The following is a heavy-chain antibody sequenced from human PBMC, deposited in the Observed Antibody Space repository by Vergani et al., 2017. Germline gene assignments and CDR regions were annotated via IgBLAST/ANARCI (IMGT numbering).Heavy chain of an antibody. J-gene: IGHJ6*02. D-gene: IGHD2-8*01. Sequence: QVQLVQSGAEVKKPGASVKVSCKASGYTFTSYGISWVRQAPGQGLEWMGWISAYNGNTNYAQKLQGRVTMTTDTSTSTAYMGLRSLRSDDTAVYYCARDRMDYYYYYGMDVWGQGTTVTVSS. CDR1: GYTFTSYG. V-gene: IGHV1-18*01. CDR3: ARDRMDYYYYYGMDV. CDR2: ISAYNGNT.